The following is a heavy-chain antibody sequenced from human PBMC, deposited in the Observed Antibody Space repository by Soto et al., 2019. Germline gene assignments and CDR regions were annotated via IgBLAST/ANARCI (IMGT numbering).Heavy chain of an antibody. CDR2: IRRNAYGGTT. D-gene: IGHD3-16*01. J-gene: IGHJ4*02. CDR1: GFTPGDYA. CDR3: TRASSLDFDF. Sequence: GGTLRLSCTTSGFTPGDYALSWDRPAPGKGLEWVGFIRRNAYGGTTDYAASVKGRFTISRDDSKSIAYLQMNSLRTEDTALYYCTRASSLDFDFWGQGTLVTVSS. V-gene: IGHV3-49*04.